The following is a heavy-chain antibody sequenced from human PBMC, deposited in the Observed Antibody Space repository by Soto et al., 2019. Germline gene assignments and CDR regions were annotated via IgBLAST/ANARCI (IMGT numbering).Heavy chain of an antibody. V-gene: IGHV1-8*01. J-gene: IGHJ4*02. CDR3: VRSGRRSGIDY. D-gene: IGHD5-12*01. CDR2: VNPNSNET. Sequence: ASVKVSCKASGYTFSSYDISWVRQASGQGLEWMGWVNPNSNETDYAQKFQGRVTMTGNTSIRTAYVELRSLRSDDTAVYYCVRSGRRSGIDYWGQGTLVTVSS. CDR1: GYTFSSYD.